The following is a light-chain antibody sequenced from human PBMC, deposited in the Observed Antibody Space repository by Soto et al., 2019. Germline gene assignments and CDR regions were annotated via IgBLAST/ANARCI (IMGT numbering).Light chain of an antibody. CDR3: QQYSSSPYT. CDR1: QSVSSY. CDR2: GAS. J-gene: IGKJ2*01. Sequence: EIVLTQSPGTLSLSPGERATVSCRASQSVSSYLAWYQQKPGQATRLLIYGASSRATGIPDRFSGSGSGTDFTLTISRLEPEDFALYYCQQYSSSPYTFGQGTKLEIK. V-gene: IGKV3-20*01.